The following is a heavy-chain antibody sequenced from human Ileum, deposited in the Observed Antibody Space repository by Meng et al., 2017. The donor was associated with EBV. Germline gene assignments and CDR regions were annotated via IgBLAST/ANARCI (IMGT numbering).Heavy chain of an antibody. V-gene: IGHV3-33*01. CDR3: ARRLENCSGGSCYSLDY. CDR1: GCSFRTYG. Sequence: QVQLGDAGVGLVQPGRSLRLSCAASGCSFRTYGMHWVRQAPGRGLEWVTAIRYDGGTKDYADSVTGRFTVSRDNSKNTLYLQMNSLRAEDTAVYYCARRLENCSGGSCYSLDYWGQGTLVTVSS. D-gene: IGHD2-15*01. CDR2: IRYDGGTK. J-gene: IGHJ4*02.